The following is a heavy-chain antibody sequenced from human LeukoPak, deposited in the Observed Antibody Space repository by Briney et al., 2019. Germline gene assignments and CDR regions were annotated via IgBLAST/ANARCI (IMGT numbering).Heavy chain of an antibody. CDR1: GFAFSSYA. J-gene: IGHJ6*03. CDR3: ARAGGLLWFGELGYYMDV. CDR2: ISSNGGST. Sequence: GGSLRLSCAASGFAFSSYAMHWVRQAPGKGLEYVSAISSNGGSTYYANSVKGRFTISRDNSKNTLYLQMGSLRAEDMAVYYCARAGGLLWFGELGYYMDVWGKGTTVTVSS. V-gene: IGHV3-64*01. D-gene: IGHD3-10*01.